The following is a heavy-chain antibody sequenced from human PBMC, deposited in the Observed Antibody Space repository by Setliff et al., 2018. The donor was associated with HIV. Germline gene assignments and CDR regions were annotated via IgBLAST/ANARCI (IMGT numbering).Heavy chain of an antibody. V-gene: IGHV4-31*03. Sequence: SETLSLTCTVSGGSISSGGYYWSWIRQHPGKGLEWIGYIYYSGSTYYNPSLKSRVTISVDTSKNQFSLKLSSVTAADTAVYYCARDSRIDNWFDPWGQGTLVTVSS. CDR3: ARDSRIDNWFDP. J-gene: IGHJ5*02. CDR2: IYYSGST. CDR1: GGSISSGGYY.